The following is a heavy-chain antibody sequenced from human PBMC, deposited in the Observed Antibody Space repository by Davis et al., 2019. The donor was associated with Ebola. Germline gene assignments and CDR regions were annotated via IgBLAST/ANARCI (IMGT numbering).Heavy chain of an antibody. V-gene: IGHV3-30*07. J-gene: IGHJ4*02. Sequence: FTISRDNSKNTLYLQMNSLRAEDTAVYYCARVFTDIVALYYFDYWGQGTLVTVSS. CDR3: ARVFTDIVALYYFDY. D-gene: IGHD5-12*01.